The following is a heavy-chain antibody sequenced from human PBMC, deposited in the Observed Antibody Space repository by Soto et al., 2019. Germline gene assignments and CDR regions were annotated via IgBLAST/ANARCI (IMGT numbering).Heavy chain of an antibody. J-gene: IGHJ4*02. CDR2: ISYDGSNK. D-gene: IGHD3-10*01. Sequence: QVQLVESGGGVVQPGRSLRLSCAGSGFTFSAYGMDWVRQAPGKGLEWVAVISYDGSNKYYADSVKGRFTISRDNSKNTLYLQMNSLRGEDTAVYYCAKDRMGAGVRGYFDYWGQGTLVTVSS. CDR3: AKDRMGAGVRGYFDY. CDR1: GFTFSAYG. V-gene: IGHV3-30*18.